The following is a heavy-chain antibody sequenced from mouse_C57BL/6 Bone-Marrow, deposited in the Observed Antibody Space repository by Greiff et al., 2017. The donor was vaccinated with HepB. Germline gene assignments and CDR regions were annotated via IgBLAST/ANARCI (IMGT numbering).Heavy chain of an antibody. J-gene: IGHJ1*03. CDR1: GYTFTSYW. V-gene: IGHV1-50*01. CDR3: ATYYGSPWYFDV. Sequence: QVQLQQSGAELVKPGASVKLSCKASGYTFTSYWMQWVKQRPGQGLEWIGEIDPSDSYTNYNQKFKGKATLTVDTSSSTAYMQLSSLTSEDSAVYYCATYYGSPWYFDVWGKGTTVTVSS. CDR2: IDPSDSYT. D-gene: IGHD1-1*01.